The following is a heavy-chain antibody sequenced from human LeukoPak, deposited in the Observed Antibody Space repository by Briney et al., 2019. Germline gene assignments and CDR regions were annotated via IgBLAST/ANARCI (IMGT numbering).Heavy chain of an antibody. D-gene: IGHD3-9*01. V-gene: IGHV3-9*01. Sequence: PGRSLRLSCAASGFTFDDYAMHWVRQAPGKGLEWVSGISWNSGSIGYADSVKGRFTISRDNAKNSLYLQMNSLRAEDTALYYCAKANRGYYDILTGYDYFDYWGQGTLVTVSS. CDR1: GFTFDDYA. J-gene: IGHJ4*02. CDR2: ISWNSGSI. CDR3: AKANRGYYDILTGYDYFDY.